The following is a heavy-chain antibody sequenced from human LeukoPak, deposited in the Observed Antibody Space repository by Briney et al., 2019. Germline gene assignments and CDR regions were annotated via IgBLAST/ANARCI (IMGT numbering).Heavy chain of an antibody. CDR1: GYTFTNFA. J-gene: IGHJ4*02. D-gene: IGHD1-14*01. CDR3: ARDPGSQRVNRLARRGDY. V-gene: IGHV7-4-1*02. CDR2: IDTNTGIP. Sequence: ASVKVSCKASGYTFTNFAMNWVRQAPGQGLEWMGWIDTNTGIPTYAQGFTGRFVFSLDTSVSTVYLQISSLQADDAAVYHCARDPGSQRVNRLARRGDYWGQGTLVTVSS.